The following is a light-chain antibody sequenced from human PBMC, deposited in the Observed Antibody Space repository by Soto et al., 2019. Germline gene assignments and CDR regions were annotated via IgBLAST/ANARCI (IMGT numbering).Light chain of an antibody. V-gene: IGLV2-23*03. Sequence: QSVLTQPDSVSESPGQSISISCTGTNSDVGTFNLVSWYQLHPGEVPKLIIYEGSKRPSGVSDRFSGSKSGNTASLTISWLQADDEADYYCCSYAGSSTFVFGGGTKVTVL. CDR3: CSYAGSSTFV. CDR1: NSDVGTFNL. J-gene: IGLJ3*02. CDR2: EGS.